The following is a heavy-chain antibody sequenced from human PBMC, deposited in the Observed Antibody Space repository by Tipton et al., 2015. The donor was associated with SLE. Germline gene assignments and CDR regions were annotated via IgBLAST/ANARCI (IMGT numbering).Heavy chain of an antibody. Sequence: GLVKPSETLSLTCSVSGASISSHYWSWIRQPPGKGLEWIGYIYYSGSTNYNSSLKSRVTISVDTSRNQFSLQLSSVTPEDTAVYYCARDISARFDYWGQGALVTVSS. D-gene: IGHD3-3*02. CDR2: IYYSGST. CDR3: ARDISARFDY. CDR1: GASISSHY. J-gene: IGHJ4*02. V-gene: IGHV4-59*11.